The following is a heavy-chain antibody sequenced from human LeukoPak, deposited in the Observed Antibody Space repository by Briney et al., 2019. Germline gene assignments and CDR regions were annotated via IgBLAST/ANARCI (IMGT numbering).Heavy chain of an antibody. D-gene: IGHD2-21*02. J-gene: IGHJ4*02. Sequence: GGSLRLSCAASGFTVSSNYMSWVRQAPGKGLEWVSVIYSGGSTYYADSVKGRFTISRDNSKNTLYLQMNSLRAEDTAVYYCAKEWIGGRPLVVVAVHWGQGTLVTVSS. V-gene: IGHV3-53*01. CDR2: IYSGGST. CDR3: AKEWIGGRPLVVVAVH. CDR1: GFTVSSNY.